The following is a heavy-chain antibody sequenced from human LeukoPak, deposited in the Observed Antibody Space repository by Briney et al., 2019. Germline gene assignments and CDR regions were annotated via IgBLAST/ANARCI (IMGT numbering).Heavy chain of an antibody. V-gene: IGHV3-33*01. D-gene: IGHD6-13*01. CDR3: ASQYTSSRIFDD. CDR1: GFTFSSYG. Sequence: GGSLRLSCAASGFTFSSYGMHWVRQAPGKGLEWVAVIWYDGSNKYYADSVKGRFTISRDNSKNTLYLQMNSLRAEDTAVYFCASQYTSSRIFDDWGQGTLVTVSS. J-gene: IGHJ4*02. CDR2: IWYDGSNK.